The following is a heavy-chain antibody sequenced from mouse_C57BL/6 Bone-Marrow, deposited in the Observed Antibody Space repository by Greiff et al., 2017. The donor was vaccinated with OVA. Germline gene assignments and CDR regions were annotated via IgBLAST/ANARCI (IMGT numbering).Heavy chain of an antibody. D-gene: IGHD2-4*01. J-gene: IGHJ3*01. V-gene: IGHV1-18*01. CDR3: ARGGYYDYDGGAWFAY. Sequence: VQLKESGPELAKPGASVKIPCKASGYTFTDYNMDWVKQSHGKSLEWIGDINSNNGGTNYNQKFKGKATLTVDKSSRTAYIELRSLTSEDTAVSYCARGGYYDYDGGAWFAYWGQGTLVTVSA. CDR2: INSNNGGT. CDR1: GYTFTDYN.